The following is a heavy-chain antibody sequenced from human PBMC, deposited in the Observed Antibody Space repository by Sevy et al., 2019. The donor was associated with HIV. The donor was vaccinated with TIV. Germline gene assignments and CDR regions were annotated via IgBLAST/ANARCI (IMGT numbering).Heavy chain of an antibody. CDR3: AREHTGSFADF. CDR1: GFTFRDYP. J-gene: IGHJ4*02. V-gene: IGHV3-48*02. D-gene: IGHD1-26*01. CDR2: ISRASDSI. Sequence: GGSLRLSCAASGFTFRDYPMNWIRQAPGKGLEWLSYISRASDSIYYADSVMGRFTVSRDNAKNSLYLQMDRLSDEDTAIYYCAREHTGSFADFWGQGTLVTVSS.